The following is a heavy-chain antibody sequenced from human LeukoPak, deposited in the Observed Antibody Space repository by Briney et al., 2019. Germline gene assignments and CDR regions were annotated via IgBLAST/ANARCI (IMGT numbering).Heavy chain of an antibody. D-gene: IGHD6-19*01. J-gene: IGHJ4*02. Sequence: GGSLRLSCAASGFTFSSYAMSWVRQAPGKGLEWVSAINGDGGSTYYADSGKGRFTISRDNSKNTLYLQMNSLRAEDTAVYYCANRIGYSSGWYFDYWGQGTLVTVSS. CDR3: ANRIGYSSGWYFDY. CDR1: GFTFSSYA. CDR2: INGDGGST. V-gene: IGHV3-23*01.